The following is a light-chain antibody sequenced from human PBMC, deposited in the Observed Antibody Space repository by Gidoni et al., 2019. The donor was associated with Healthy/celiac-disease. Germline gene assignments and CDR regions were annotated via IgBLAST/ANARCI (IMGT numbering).Light chain of an antibody. V-gene: IGKV1-39*01. Sequence: DIQMTQSPSSLSASVGDRVTITCRASQSISSYVNWYQQKPGKAPKLLIYAASSLQSGVPSRFSGSGSGIDFTLTISSLQPEDFATYYCQQSYITLWTFGQGTKVEIK. J-gene: IGKJ1*01. CDR2: AAS. CDR3: QQSYITLWT. CDR1: QSISSY.